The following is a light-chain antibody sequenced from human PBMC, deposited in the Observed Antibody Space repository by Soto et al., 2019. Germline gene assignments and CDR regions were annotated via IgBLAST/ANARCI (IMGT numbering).Light chain of an antibody. Sequence: QAVVTQPPSVSGAPGQRVTISCTGSSSNIGAGYDVHWYQQLPGTAPKLLIYGNSNRPSGVPDRFSGSKSGTSASLAITGHQAEYEADYYCQSYDSSLSGYVFGTGTQLTVL. CDR1: SSNIGAGYD. CDR2: GNS. V-gene: IGLV1-40*01. CDR3: QSYDSSLSGYV. J-gene: IGLJ1*01.